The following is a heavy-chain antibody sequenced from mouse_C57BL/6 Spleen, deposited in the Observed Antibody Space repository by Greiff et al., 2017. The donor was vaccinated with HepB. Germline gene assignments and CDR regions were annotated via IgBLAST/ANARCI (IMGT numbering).Heavy chain of an antibody. CDR2: ISSGSSTI. D-gene: IGHD2-4*01. V-gene: IGHV5-17*01. CDR1: GFTFSDYG. CDR3: ARPNYDYDTSWFAY. Sequence: EVKLVESGGGLVKPGGSLKLSCAASGFTFSDYGMHWVRQAPEKGLEWVAYISSGSSTIYYADTVKGRFTISRDNAKNTLFLQMTSLRSEDTAMYYCARPNYDYDTSWFAYWGQGTLVTVSA. J-gene: IGHJ3*01.